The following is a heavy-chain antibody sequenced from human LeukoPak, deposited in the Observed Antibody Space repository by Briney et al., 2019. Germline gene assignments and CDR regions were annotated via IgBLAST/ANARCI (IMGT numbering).Heavy chain of an antibody. Sequence: GGSLTLSCAASGFTFSSAWMSGVRQAPGKGLEWVGRIKSKTDGGTTDYAAPVKGRFTISRDDSKNTLYLQMNSLKTEDTAVYYCTTLITFGGVIEYYFNYWGQGTLVTVSS. CDR2: IKSKTDGGTT. CDR1: GFTFSSAW. D-gene: IGHD3-16*02. V-gene: IGHV3-15*01. CDR3: TTLITFGGVIEYYFNY. J-gene: IGHJ4*02.